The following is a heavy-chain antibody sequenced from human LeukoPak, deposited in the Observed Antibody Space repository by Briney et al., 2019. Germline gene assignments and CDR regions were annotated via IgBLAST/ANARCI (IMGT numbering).Heavy chain of an antibody. D-gene: IGHD5-24*01. V-gene: IGHV3-7*03. CDR2: IKEDGSLT. CDR1: GFNFGGHW. CDR3: VRDGYNQNRFDY. Sequence: GGSLRLSCAASGFNFGGHWMNWVRQAPGKGLEWVANIKEDGSLTLYVDSVRGRFSISRDNTKNSLYLQMNSPRVEDTAVYFCVRDGYNQNRFDYWGQGTLITVSS. J-gene: IGHJ4*02.